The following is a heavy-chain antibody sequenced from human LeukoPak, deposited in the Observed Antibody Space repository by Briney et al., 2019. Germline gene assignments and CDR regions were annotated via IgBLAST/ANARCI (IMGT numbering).Heavy chain of an antibody. V-gene: IGHV4-34*01. CDR3: ARGPQTGTTRRGGKFDC. D-gene: IGHD1-7*01. Sequence: PSETLSLTCAVYGGSFSGYYWSWIRQPPGKGLEWIGEINHSGSTNYNPSLKSRVTISVDTSKNQFSLKLSSVTAADTAVYYCARGPQTGTTRRGGKFDCWGQGTLVTVSS. J-gene: IGHJ4*02. CDR2: INHSGST. CDR1: GGSFSGYY.